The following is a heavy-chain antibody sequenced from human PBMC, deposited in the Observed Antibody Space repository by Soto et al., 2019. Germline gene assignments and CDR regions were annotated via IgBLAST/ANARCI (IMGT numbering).Heavy chain of an antibody. V-gene: IGHV1-46*01. D-gene: IGHD5-18*01. Sequence: QVQLVQSGAEVKKPGASVKISCKASGYTFTSYYMYWVRQAPGQGLEWMGIINPTGGSTSYAQKFQGRVTLPRDTSTNTVYMELSSLRSEDTAVYYCAIYSSHDIDYWGQGTLVTVTS. CDR2: INPTGGST. J-gene: IGHJ4*02. CDR1: GYTFTSYY. CDR3: AIYSSHDIDY.